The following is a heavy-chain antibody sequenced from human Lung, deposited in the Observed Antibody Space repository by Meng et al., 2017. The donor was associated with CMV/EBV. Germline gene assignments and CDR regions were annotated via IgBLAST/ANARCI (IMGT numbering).Heavy chain of an antibody. Sequence: GSLRLXCSVSGASVSSGSHYWSWIRQPPGKGPEYIGYIFYSGSTRYNSSLKSRVTMSVNTSKNQFSLKLTSVTAADTAVYYCARNFYSVVYMTTVNSFDYWGQGALVTVSS. CDR2: IFYSGST. D-gene: IGHD4-11*01. CDR3: ARNFYSVVYMTTVNSFDY. J-gene: IGHJ4*02. CDR1: GASVSSGSHY. V-gene: IGHV4-61*01.